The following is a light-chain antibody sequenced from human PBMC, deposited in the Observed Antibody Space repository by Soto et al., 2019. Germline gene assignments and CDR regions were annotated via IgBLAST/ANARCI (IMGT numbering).Light chain of an antibody. CDR2: DAS. J-gene: IGKJ2*01. V-gene: IGKV3-11*01. CDR3: QQRSNWPPV. CDR1: QSVNNY. Sequence: EIVLTQSPATLSLSPGERATLSCRASQSVNNYLAWYQQKPGQAPRLLIYDASTRAIGIPDRFSGGGSGTDFTLTISSLEPEDFALYYCQQRSNWPPVFGQGTKLEIK.